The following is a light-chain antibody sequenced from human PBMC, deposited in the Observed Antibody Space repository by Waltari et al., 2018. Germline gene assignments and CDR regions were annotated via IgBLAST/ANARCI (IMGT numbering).Light chain of an antibody. CDR2: GAS. Sequence: VLTQSPATLSLSPGERATLSCRASQTVRRSRVAWYLHKPGQAPRLIIYGASGRATGIPDRFSGSGSGTDFSLTISRVEPEDFAVYYCQQFGSSVMYTFGQGTKLEIK. V-gene: IGKV3-20*01. CDR1: QTVRRSR. J-gene: IGKJ2*01. CDR3: QQFGSSVMYT.